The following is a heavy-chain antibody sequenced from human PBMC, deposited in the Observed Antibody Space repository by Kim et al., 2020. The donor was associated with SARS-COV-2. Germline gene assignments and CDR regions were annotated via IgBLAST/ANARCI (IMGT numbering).Heavy chain of an antibody. J-gene: IGHJ5*02. V-gene: IGHV4-34*01. D-gene: IGHD3-10*01. Sequence: KSRVTISVDTSKNQFSLKLSSVTAADTAVYYCARSRDVEYYYGSGSYFDPWGQGTLVTVSS. CDR3: ARSRDVEYYYGSGSYFDP.